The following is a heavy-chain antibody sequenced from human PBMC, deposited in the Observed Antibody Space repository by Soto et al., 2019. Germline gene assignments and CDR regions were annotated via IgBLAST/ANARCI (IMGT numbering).Heavy chain of an antibody. V-gene: IGHV4-59*08. CDR1: GGSISSYY. J-gene: IGHJ4*02. Sequence: PSETLSLTCTVSGGSISSYYWSWIRQPPGKGLEWIGYIYYSGSTNYNPSLKSRVTISVDTSKNQFSLKLSSVTAADTAVYYCARAGLGYCTNGVCYTRTPYDYWGQGTLVTVSS. CDR2: IYYSGST. D-gene: IGHD2-8*01. CDR3: ARAGLGYCTNGVCYTRTPYDY.